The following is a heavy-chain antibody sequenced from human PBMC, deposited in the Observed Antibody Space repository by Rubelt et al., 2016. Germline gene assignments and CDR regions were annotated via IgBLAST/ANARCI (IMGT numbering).Heavy chain of an antibody. CDR2: INHSGST. J-gene: IGHJ4*02. Sequence: QVQLQQWGAGLLKPSETLSLTCAVYGGSFSGYYWSWIRQPPGKGLEWIGEINHSGSTNYNPSLKSRVTISVDTSKNQFSLKLSSVTAADTAVYYCARHVSPGDIDYWGQGTLVTVSS. CDR1: GGSFSGYY. V-gene: IGHV4-34*01. D-gene: IGHD4-17*01. CDR3: ARHVSPGDIDY.